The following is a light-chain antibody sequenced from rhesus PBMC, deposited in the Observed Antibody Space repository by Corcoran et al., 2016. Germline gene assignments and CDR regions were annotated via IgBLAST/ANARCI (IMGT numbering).Light chain of an antibody. Sequence: QAALTQPPSVSGSPGQSVTMSCPGTSSDIGLYNDVSWYQQHPGKAPKLRIYDTTIRPSGVSDRFSGSKSGNTASLPISGLQVEDVGDYYCSSCADGNNFVFGSGTRLTVL. CDR1: SSDIGLYND. CDR2: DTT. CDR3: SSCADGNNFV. V-gene: IGLV2-23*01. J-gene: IGLJ1*01.